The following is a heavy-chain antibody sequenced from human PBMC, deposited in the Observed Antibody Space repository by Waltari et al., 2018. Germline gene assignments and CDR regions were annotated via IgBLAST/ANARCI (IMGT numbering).Heavy chain of an antibody. J-gene: IGHJ4*02. V-gene: IGHV1-2*02. CDR3: ARERSRIVVVTGFDY. CDR2: INPNSVGT. CDR1: GYTFTGYY. Sequence: QVQLVQSGAEVKKPGASVKVSCKASGYTFTGYYMHCVRQAPGQGLAWMGWINPNSVGTNYEQKFQGRVTMTRDTSISTAYMELRRRRSDDTAVYYCARERSRIVVVTGFDYWGQGTLVTVSS. D-gene: IGHD3-22*01.